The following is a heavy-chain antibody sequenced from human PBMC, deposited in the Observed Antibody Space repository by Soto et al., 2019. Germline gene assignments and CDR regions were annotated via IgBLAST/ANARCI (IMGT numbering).Heavy chain of an antibody. Sequence: PSETLSLTCTVSGGSISSYYWSWIRQPPGKGLEWIGYIYYSGSTNYNPSLKSRGTISVDTSKNQFSLKLSSVTAADTAVYYCARVSAGRDILTGEYTKRGYYYYMGVWGKGTKVTVSS. CDR3: ARVSAGRDILTGEYTKRGYYYYMGV. D-gene: IGHD3-9*01. J-gene: IGHJ6*03. V-gene: IGHV4-59*01. CDR2: IYYSGST. CDR1: GGSISSYY.